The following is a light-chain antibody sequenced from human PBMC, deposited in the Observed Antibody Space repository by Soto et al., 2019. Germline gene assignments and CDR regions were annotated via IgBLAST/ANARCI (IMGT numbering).Light chain of an antibody. V-gene: IGLV2-11*01. CDR3: CSYAGRDTLYV. CDR2: DVS. CDR1: STDVGGYNY. Sequence: QSALTQPRSVSGSPGQSVTISSTGTSTDVGGYNYVSWYQQHSGKVPKLMIYDVSKRPSGVPDRFSGSKSGNTASLTISGLQAEDEADYYCCSYAGRDTLYVFGSGTKLTLL. J-gene: IGLJ1*01.